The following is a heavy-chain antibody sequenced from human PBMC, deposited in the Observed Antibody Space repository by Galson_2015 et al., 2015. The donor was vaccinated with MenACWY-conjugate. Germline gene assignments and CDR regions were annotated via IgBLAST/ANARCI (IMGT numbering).Heavy chain of an antibody. CDR2: IYPGDSDA. J-gene: IGHJ4*02. V-gene: IGHV5-51*01. CDR1: GYRFSNYW. D-gene: IGHD2-2*01. CDR3: AASIKDIVVVIGATTLDS. Sequence: QSGAEVKKPGESLQISCTGLGYRFSNYWIGWVRQMPGKGLEWMGIIYPGDSDASYSPAFHGQVTMSVDTSINTAYLQWSSLKASDTAMYYCAASIKDIVVVIGATTLDSWGQGTLVTVSS.